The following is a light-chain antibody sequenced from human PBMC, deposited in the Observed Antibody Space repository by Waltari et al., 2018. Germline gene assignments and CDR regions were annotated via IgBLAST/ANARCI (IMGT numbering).Light chain of an antibody. CDR3: CSYAGSAISV. Sequence: QSALTQTATVSGSPGQSITIPCTGTSSDVGTYNLVSWYQQHPGKAPTLIIYDVNKRPPGVSNRLSGSKSGNTASLTISGLQAADEADYYCCSYAGSAISVFGGGTKVTVL. J-gene: IGLJ3*02. CDR1: SSDVGTYNL. CDR2: DVN. V-gene: IGLV2-23*02.